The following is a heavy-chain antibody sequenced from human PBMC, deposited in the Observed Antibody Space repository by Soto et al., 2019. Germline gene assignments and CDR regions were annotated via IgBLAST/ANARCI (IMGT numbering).Heavy chain of an antibody. CDR3: ARGWAGTAMGTDYFDY. V-gene: IGHV3-33*01. D-gene: IGHD5-18*01. Sequence: QVQLVESGGGVVQPGRSLRLSCAASGFTFSSYGMHWVRQAPGKGLEWVAVIWYDGSNKYYADSVKGRFTISRDNSKNTLYLQMNSLRAEDTAVYYCARGWAGTAMGTDYFDYWGQGTLVTVSS. J-gene: IGHJ4*02. CDR1: GFTFSSYG. CDR2: IWYDGSNK.